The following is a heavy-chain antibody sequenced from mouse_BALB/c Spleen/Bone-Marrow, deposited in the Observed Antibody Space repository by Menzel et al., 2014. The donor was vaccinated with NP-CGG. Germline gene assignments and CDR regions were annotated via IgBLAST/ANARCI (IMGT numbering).Heavy chain of an antibody. Sequence: VMLVESGAELARPGASVKMSCKASGYTFTTYTIHWVKRRPGQGLEWIGYINPSSGYANYNQNFKDKATLTADKSSSTAYMQLSSLTSEDSAVYYCTRITTVVRYFDVWGTGTTVTVSS. CDR3: TRITTVVRYFDV. CDR1: GYTFTTYT. CDR2: INPSSGYA. J-gene: IGHJ1*03. V-gene: IGHV1-4*01. D-gene: IGHD1-1*01.